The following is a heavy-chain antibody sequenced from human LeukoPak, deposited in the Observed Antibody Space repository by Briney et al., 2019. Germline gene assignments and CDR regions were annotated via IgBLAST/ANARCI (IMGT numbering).Heavy chain of an antibody. Sequence: GGSLRLSCSASGFTFSAYAMHWVRQAPGKGLEYVSAVSSNGGSTYYAESVKGRFTICRDNSKNTLYLQMSGLRTEDTALYYCVKGGSSSWYDYTFDYWGQGTLVTVSS. J-gene: IGHJ4*02. CDR1: GFTFSAYA. D-gene: IGHD6-13*01. CDR3: VKGGSSSWYDYTFDY. V-gene: IGHV3-64D*06. CDR2: VSSNGGST.